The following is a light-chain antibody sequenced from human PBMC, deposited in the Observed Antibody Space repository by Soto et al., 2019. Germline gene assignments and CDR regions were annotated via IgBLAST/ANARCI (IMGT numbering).Light chain of an antibody. CDR2: GAS. CDR1: QSVSSRH. J-gene: IGKJ1*01. V-gene: IGKV3-20*01. Sequence: TQSPGTLSLSPGERATLSCRASQSVSSRHLAWYQQKPGQAPRLLICGASSRATCIPARFSGSGSGTDFTLTISRLEPEDFAVYYCQQYGSSGRTFGQGTNVDIK. CDR3: QQYGSSGRT.